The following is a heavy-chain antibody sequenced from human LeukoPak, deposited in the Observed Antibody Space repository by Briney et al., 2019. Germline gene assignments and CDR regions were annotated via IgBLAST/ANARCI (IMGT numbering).Heavy chain of an antibody. D-gene: IGHD2-15*01. V-gene: IGHV1-24*01. CDR2: FDPEDGET. Sequence: ASVRVSCKVSGYTLTELSMHWVRQAPGKGLEWMGGFDPEDGETIYAQKFQGRVTMTEDTSTDTAYMELSSLRSEDTAVHYCATPRPPNCSSGSSNYYYGIDVWGQGTTVTVSS. CDR1: GYTLTELS. CDR3: ATPRPPNCSSGSSNYYYGIDV. J-gene: IGHJ6*02.